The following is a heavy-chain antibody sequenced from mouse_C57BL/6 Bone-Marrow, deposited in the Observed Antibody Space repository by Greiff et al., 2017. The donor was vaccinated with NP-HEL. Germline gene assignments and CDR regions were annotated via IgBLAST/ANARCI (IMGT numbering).Heavy chain of an antibody. Sequence: QVQLQQSGAELVRPGTSVKVSCKASGYAFTNYLIEWVKQRPGQGLEWIGVINPGSGGTNYNEKFKGKATLTADKSSSTAYMQLSSLTSEDSAVYFCARCGYWYFDVWGTGTTVTVPS. CDR1: GYAFTNYL. J-gene: IGHJ1*03. V-gene: IGHV1-54*01. CDR2: INPGSGGT. CDR3: ARCGYWYFDV.